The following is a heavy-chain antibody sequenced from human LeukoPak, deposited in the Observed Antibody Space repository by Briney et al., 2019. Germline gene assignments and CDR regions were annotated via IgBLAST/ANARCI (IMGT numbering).Heavy chain of an antibody. Sequence: ASVKVSCKASGGTFSSYAISWVRQAPGQGLEWMGGIIPIFGTANYAQKFQGRVTITADESTSTANMELSSLRSEDTAVYYCARGAVRLLRGYGMDVWGQGTTVTVSS. J-gene: IGHJ6*02. CDR1: GGTFSSYA. CDR2: IIPIFGTA. CDR3: ARGAVRLLRGYGMDV. V-gene: IGHV1-69*13. D-gene: IGHD2-15*01.